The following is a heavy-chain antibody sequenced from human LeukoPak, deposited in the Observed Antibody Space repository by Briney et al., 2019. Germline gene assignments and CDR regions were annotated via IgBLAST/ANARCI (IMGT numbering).Heavy chain of an antibody. V-gene: IGHV3-23*01. CDR1: GFTFSSYA. CDR3: AKDPTVAGTAEYFQH. D-gene: IGHD6-19*01. CDR2: ISGSGGNT. J-gene: IGHJ1*01. Sequence: GGSLRLSCAASGFTFSSYAMTWVRQAPGKGLEWVSAISGSGGNTCYADSVKGRFTISRDNSKNTLYLQMNSLRAEDTAVYYCAKDPTVAGTAEYFQHWGQGTLVPVSS.